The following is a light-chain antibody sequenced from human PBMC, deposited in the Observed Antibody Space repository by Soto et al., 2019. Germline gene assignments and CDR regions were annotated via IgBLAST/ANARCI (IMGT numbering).Light chain of an antibody. CDR2: DAS. Sequence: EIVLTQSPGTLSLSLGERATLSCRASQSVSSFYLAWYQQKPGQAPRLLIYDASSRATGIPDRFSGSGSGTDFTLTISRLEPEDFAVYYCQHYGSSRTFGQGTKVDIK. J-gene: IGKJ1*01. V-gene: IGKV3-20*01. CDR1: QSVSSFY. CDR3: QHYGSSRT.